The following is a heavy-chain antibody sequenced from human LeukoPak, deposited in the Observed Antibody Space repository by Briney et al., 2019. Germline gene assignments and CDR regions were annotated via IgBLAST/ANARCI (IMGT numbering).Heavy chain of an antibody. CDR2: MDPNSGHT. CDR1: GYTFTSYD. Sequence: GASVKVSCKASGYTFTSYDIIWGRQASGQGLEWMGWMDPNSGHTGYAQKFQGRVTMTRTTSISTAYMELTSLTSEDSAVYYCARSIVGVRKRNDYWGQGTLVTVSP. CDR3: ARSIVGVRKRNDY. J-gene: IGHJ4*02. D-gene: IGHD1-26*01. V-gene: IGHV1-8*01.